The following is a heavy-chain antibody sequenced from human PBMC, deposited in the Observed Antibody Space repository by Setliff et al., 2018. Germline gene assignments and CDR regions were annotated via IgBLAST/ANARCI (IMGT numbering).Heavy chain of an antibody. V-gene: IGHV1-18*01. J-gene: IGHJ4*02. D-gene: IGHD3-9*01. CDR2: ISAYSGET. Sequence: ASVKVSCKASGYTFNNYGIIWVRQAPGQGPEWMGRISAYSGETNYAQIFQGRVTMTTDTPTSTAYMELRSLTSDDTAVYYCARGQTLRHFDWPTAFDYWGLGTLVTVS. CDR3: ARGQTLRHFDWPTAFDY. CDR1: GYTFNNYG.